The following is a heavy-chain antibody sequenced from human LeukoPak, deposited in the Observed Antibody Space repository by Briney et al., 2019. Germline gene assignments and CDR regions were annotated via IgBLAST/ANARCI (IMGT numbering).Heavy chain of an antibody. CDR3: ARAKRNGFDI. CDR2: MRYDGSNR. J-gene: IGHJ3*02. CDR1: GFTFSSYG. V-gene: IGHV3-30*02. Sequence: GGSLRLSCAASGFTFSSYGMHWVRQAPGKGLEWVAFMRYDGSNRNYADSVKGRFTISRDNAMNSVYLQMNSLRAEDTAVYYCARAKRNGFDIWGQGPMVTVSS.